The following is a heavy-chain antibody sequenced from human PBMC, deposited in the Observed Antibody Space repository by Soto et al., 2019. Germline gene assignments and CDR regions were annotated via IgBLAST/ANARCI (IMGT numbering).Heavy chain of an antibody. CDR1: GDSISRSSYC. J-gene: IGHJ5*02. Sequence: SETLSLTCTVSGDSISRSSYCWGWIRQPPGKGLEWIGSLCYGGETYYSPSLKSRVIVSVDSSKNHLSLNLSSVAAADTAVYYCSRRAPEGFDPWGQGTLVTVSS. CDR3: SRRAPEGFDP. CDR2: LCYGGET. V-gene: IGHV4-39*02.